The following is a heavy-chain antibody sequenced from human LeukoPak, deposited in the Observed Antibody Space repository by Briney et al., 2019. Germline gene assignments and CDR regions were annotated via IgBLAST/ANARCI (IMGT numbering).Heavy chain of an antibody. CDR1: GFTFTNAW. V-gene: IGHV3-15*01. Sequence: GGSLRLSCAASGFTFTNAWMTWVRQAPGKGLEWVGRIKSKGDGEITDYTAPVKGRFTMSRDDSKATLYLQMNSLAAEDTAVYYCTTDLGLTMIRGVIVYWGQGALVTVSS. CDR2: IKSKGDGEIT. J-gene: IGHJ4*02. D-gene: IGHD3-10*01. CDR3: TTDLGLTMIRGVIVY.